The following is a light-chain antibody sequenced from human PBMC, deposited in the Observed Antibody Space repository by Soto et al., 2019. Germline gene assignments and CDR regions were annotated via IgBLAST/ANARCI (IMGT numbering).Light chain of an antibody. Sequence: QSVLTQPPSASGTPGQRVTISCSGSSSNIGSHTVNWYQQLPGTAPRLLIYNTYYRPSGVPDRFSGSKSGTSASLAISGRQSEDEADYYCAAWDDSRNVVVFGGGTKLTVL. CDR1: SSNIGSHT. J-gene: IGLJ2*01. CDR3: AAWDDSRNVVV. CDR2: NTY. V-gene: IGLV1-44*01.